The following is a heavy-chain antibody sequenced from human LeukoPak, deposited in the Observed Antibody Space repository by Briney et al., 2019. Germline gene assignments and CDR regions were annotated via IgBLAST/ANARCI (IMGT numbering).Heavy chain of an antibody. V-gene: IGHV3-74*01. CDR2: INSVGSST. D-gene: IGHD1-26*01. CDR3: AKGSIVGATSYYYIDV. CDR1: GFNFNTYS. Sequence: GGSLRLSCEASGFNFNTYSMAWVRQAPGKGLVWVSRINSVGSSTSYADSVKGRFTISRDNSKNTLYLQMNSLRAEDTAVYYCAKGSIVGATSYYYIDVWGKGTTVTISS. J-gene: IGHJ6*03.